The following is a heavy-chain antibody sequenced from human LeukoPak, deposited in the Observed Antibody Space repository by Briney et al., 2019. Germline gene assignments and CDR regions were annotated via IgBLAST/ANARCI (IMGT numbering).Heavy chain of an antibody. J-gene: IGHJ3*02. CDR2: ISSSSSTI. D-gene: IGHD3-22*01. CDR1: EFTFSSYS. V-gene: IGHV3-48*02. CDR3: ARDQTPHYYDSRGYYRNDAFDI. Sequence: GGSLRLSCAASEFTFSSYSMNWVRQAPGKGLEWVSYISSSSSTIYYADSVKGRFTISRDNAKNSLYLQMNSLRDEDTAVYYCARDQTPHYYDSRGYYRNDAFDIWGEGTMVSASS.